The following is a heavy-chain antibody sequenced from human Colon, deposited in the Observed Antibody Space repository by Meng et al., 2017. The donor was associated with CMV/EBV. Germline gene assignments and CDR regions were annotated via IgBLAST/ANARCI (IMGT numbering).Heavy chain of an antibody. D-gene: IGHD2-2*02. V-gene: IGHV3-21*01. J-gene: IGHJ4*02. CDR3: ARESILDAGYDY. CDR2: ITTTSSFI. Sequence: GESLKISCAASGFSFSGYTMTWVRQAPGKGLEWVSSITTTSSFISYADSVKGRFTISRDNAKNSLYLQMNSLRAEDTAVYYCARESILDAGYDYWGQGTLVTVSS. CDR1: GFSFSGYT.